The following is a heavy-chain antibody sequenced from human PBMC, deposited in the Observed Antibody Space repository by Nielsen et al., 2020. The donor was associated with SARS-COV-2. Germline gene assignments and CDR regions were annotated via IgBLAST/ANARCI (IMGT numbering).Heavy chain of an antibody. J-gene: IGHJ4*02. V-gene: IGHV4-39*01. CDR1: GCSMSNSNYY. D-gene: IGHD6-19*01. CDR3: ARQSRWLANFDY. Sequence: SETPSLTLTVSGCSMSNSNYYWGRIRQPPGRGLEWGGGIHYTGSTYYNPSLTSRATISVDTSKKQFSLRLSSVTAADTAVYYCARQSRWLANFDYWGQGTLVTVSS. CDR2: IHYTGST.